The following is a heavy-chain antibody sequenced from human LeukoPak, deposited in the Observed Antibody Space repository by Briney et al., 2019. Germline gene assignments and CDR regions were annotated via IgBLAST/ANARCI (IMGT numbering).Heavy chain of an antibody. D-gene: IGHD6-19*01. CDR3: ARASSGWAVDLYYFDY. Sequence: GGSLRLSCAASGFTFRSDSMNWVRQAPGKGVEWVSSISSTSSYIYYADSVKGRFTISRDNAKNSLYLQMNSLTAEDTAVYYCARASSGWAVDLYYFDYWGQGTLVTVSS. V-gene: IGHV3-21*01. J-gene: IGHJ4*02. CDR1: GFTFRSDS. CDR2: ISSTSSYI.